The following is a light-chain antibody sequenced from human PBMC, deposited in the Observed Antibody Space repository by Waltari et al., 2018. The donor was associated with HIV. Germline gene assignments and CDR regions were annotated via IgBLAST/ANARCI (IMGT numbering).Light chain of an antibody. CDR2: DAS. J-gene: IGKJ1*01. CDR1: QSVSSY. CDR3: QQRSNWPPTWT. Sequence: EIVLTQSPATLSLSPGERATLSCRASQSVSSYLAWYQQKPGQAPRLLLYDASNMATGIPARFSGSGSGTDFTLTISSLEPEDFAVYYCQQRSNWPPTWTFGQGTKVEIK. V-gene: IGKV3-11*01.